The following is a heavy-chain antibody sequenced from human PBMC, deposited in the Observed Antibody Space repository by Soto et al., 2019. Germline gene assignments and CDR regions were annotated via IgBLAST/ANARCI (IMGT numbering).Heavy chain of an antibody. Sequence: EVQLLESGGGLVQPGGSLRLSCAASGFTFSSYAMSWVRQAPGKGLEWVSAISGSGGSTYYADSVKGRFTISRDNSKNTLYLQMNSLRAKDTAVYYCAAQARITMVRGVIILDPWGQGTLVTVSS. D-gene: IGHD3-10*01. V-gene: IGHV3-23*01. CDR2: ISGSGGST. J-gene: IGHJ5*02. CDR1: GFTFSSYA. CDR3: AAQARITMVRGVIILDP.